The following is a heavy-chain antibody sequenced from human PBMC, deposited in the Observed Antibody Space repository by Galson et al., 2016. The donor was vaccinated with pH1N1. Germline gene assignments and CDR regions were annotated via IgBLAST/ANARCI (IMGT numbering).Heavy chain of an antibody. Sequence: SVKVSCKASGYTLSRYYMHWLRQAPGQGLEWMGIIDPSSGSTTYAQKFQGRVTMTHDTATNTVYMELSILRSDDTAVYYCARRYYFDYWGQGTLVAVSS. V-gene: IGHV1-46*03. CDR1: GYTLSRYY. CDR2: IDPSSGST. J-gene: IGHJ4*02. CDR3: ARRYYFDY.